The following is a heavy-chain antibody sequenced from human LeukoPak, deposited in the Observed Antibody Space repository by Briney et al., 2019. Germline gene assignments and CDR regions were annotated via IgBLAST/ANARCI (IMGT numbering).Heavy chain of an antibody. D-gene: IGHD3-22*01. CDR1: GFTFSSYA. J-gene: IGHJ3*02. CDR3: ARDRGYYDSTTDAFDI. CDR2: ISYDGSNK. V-gene: IGHV3-30-3*01. Sequence: GGSLRLSCAVSGFTFSSYAMHWVRQAPGKGLEWVAVISYDGSNKYYADSVKGRFTISRDNSKNTLYLQMNSLRAEDTAVYYCARDRGYYDSTTDAFDIWGQGTMVTVSS.